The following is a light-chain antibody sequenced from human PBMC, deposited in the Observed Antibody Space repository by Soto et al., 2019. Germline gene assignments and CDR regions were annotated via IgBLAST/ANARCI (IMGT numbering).Light chain of an antibody. Sequence: DIQMTQSPFSLSASVGDRRTITFRGSQSISRDLNWYQQKPGKAPNLLIYAASTWATGVPSRFTGSGSGTDFTLTINSLQPEDVATYYCQQFDDLPLTFGGGTKVDIK. V-gene: IGKV1-33*01. J-gene: IGKJ4*01. CDR1: QSISRD. CDR2: AAS. CDR3: QQFDDLPLT.